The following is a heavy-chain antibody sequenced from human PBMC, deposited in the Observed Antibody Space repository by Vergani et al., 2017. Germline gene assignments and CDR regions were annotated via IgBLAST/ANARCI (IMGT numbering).Heavy chain of an antibody. D-gene: IGHD6-19*01. J-gene: IGHJ4*02. Sequence: QLQLQQSGPGLVKPSETLFLTCTVSADSISCGSYYWGWIRQSPGKSLEWIGSIYYSGLTYKPSLKSRVAISVDTSKNQFSLKVTSVTAADTAVYFCARQRPGSGWSPGNFDDWGQGILVTVSS. CDR3: ARQRPGSGWSPGNFDD. CDR1: ADSISCGSYY. CDR2: IYYSGLT. V-gene: IGHV4-39*01.